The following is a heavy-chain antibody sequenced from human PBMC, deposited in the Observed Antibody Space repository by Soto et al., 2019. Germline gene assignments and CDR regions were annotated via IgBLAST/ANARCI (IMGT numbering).Heavy chain of an antibody. J-gene: IGHJ6*02. V-gene: IGHV4-38-2*02. Sequence: SETLSLTCAVSGYSIIRGYYWGLIRQPPGKGLEWIGSIYHSGSTYYNPSLKSRVTISVDTSKNQFSLKLSSVTAADTAVYYCARDLSYGDSGGEYYYYGMDVWGQGTTVTVSS. CDR2: IYHSGST. CDR3: ARDLSYGDSGGEYYYYGMDV. D-gene: IGHD4-17*01. CDR1: GYSIIRGYY.